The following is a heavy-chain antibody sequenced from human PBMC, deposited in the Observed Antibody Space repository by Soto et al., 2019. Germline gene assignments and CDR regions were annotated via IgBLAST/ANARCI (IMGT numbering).Heavy chain of an antibody. CDR1: GGSISSGGYY. Sequence: QVQLQESGPGLVKPSQTLSLTCTVSGGSISSGGYYWSWIRQHPGKGLEWIGYIYYSGSTYYNPARKGRVTISVDPSKNQFSLKLSSVTAADTAVYYCARGDMVRGVTQFDYWGQGTLVTVSS. J-gene: IGHJ4*02. CDR3: ARGDMVRGVTQFDY. CDR2: IYYSGST. V-gene: IGHV4-31*03. D-gene: IGHD3-10*01.